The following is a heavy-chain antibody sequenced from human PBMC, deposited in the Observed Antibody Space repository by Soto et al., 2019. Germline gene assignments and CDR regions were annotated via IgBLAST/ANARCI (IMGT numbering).Heavy chain of an antibody. CDR1: GGSISSGGYY. CDR3: AGDRPITGTTVYYGMDV. Sequence: TLSLTCTVSGGSISSGGYYWSWIRQHPGKGLEWIGYIYYSGSTYYNPSLKSRVTISVDTSKNHFSLKLSSVTAADTAVYYCAGDRPITGTTVYYGMDVWGQGTTVTVSS. CDR2: IYYSGST. J-gene: IGHJ6*02. V-gene: IGHV4-31*03. D-gene: IGHD1-7*01.